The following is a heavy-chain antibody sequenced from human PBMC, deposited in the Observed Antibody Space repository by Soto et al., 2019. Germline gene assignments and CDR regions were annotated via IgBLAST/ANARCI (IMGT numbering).Heavy chain of an antibody. CDR2: ISYDGSNK. Sequence: QVQLVESGGGVVQPGRSLRLSCAASGFTFSSYGMHWVRQAPGKGLEWVAVISYDGSNKYYADSVKGRFTISRDNSKNTLHLQMNSLSAEDTAVYYCAILAAAGTGGFDYWGQGTLVTVSS. CDR1: GFTFSSYG. D-gene: IGHD6-13*01. J-gene: IGHJ4*02. CDR3: AILAAAGTGGFDY. V-gene: IGHV3-30*03.